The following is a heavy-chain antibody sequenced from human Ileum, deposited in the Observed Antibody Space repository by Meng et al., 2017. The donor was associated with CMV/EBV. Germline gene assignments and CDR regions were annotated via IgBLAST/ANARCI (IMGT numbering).Heavy chain of an antibody. CDR2: ITSTSNYI. D-gene: IGHD2-2*01. CDR1: AFTFSNYG. CDR3: ARGKYCSSSSCNTYHYYGMDV. V-gene: IGHV3-21*06. J-gene: IGHJ6*02. Sequence: GGSLRLSCASSAFTFSNYGMHWVRQAPGKGLEWVSYITSTSNYIFYADSVKGRFTISRDNAKNSLYLQMSSLRDEDTAVYYCARGKYCSSSSCNTYHYYGMDVWGQGTT.